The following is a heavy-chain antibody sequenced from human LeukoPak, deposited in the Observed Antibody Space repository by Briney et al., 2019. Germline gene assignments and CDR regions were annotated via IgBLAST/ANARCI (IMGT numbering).Heavy chain of an antibody. J-gene: IGHJ4*02. CDR2: ISSSSYI. V-gene: IGHV3-21*01. Sequence: GGSLRLSCAASGFTFSSYSMNWVRQAPGKGLEWVSSISSSSYIYYADSVKGRFTISRDNAKNSLYLQMNSLRAEDTAVYYCARQGSYYPADFDYWGQGTLVTVSS. CDR1: GFTFSSYS. D-gene: IGHD3-22*01. CDR3: ARQGSYYPADFDY.